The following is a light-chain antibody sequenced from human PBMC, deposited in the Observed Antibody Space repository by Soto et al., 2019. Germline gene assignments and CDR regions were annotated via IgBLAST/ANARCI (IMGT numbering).Light chain of an antibody. J-gene: IGKJ5*01. CDR2: DAS. V-gene: IGKV3-11*01. CDR3: HQRQYWPPIT. CDR1: QRVNSRF. Sequence: VLTQSPDTLSLSPGERATLSCRASQRVNSRFFAWYQQKPAQAPRLLISDASNRATGIPARFSGSGSGTDFTLTISSLEPEDFAVYYCHQRQYWPPITFGQGTRLEIK.